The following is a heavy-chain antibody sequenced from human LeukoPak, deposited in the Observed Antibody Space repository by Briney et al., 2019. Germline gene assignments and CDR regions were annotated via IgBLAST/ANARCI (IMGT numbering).Heavy chain of an antibody. CDR1: GYTFTNYG. CDR3: AREGCCSSTSCDVYGLDV. Sequence: GASVKVSCKASGYTFTNYGISWVRQAPGQGLEWMGWISAYNGNTNHAQKVQGRVTMTTDTSTRTAYMDLRSLRSEDTAVYYCAREGCCSSTSCDVYGLDVWSQGTTVT. D-gene: IGHD2-2*01. J-gene: IGHJ6*02. V-gene: IGHV1-18*01. CDR2: ISAYNGNT.